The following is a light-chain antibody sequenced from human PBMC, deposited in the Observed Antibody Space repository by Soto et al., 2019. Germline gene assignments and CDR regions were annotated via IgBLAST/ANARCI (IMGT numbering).Light chain of an antibody. CDR3: SSYTSSSTPV. V-gene: IGLV2-14*01. CDR2: EVS. J-gene: IGLJ1*01. CDR1: SSDVGGYNY. Sequence: QSVLTHPDSVSGAPGQSSTISCPGTSSDVGGYNYVSWYQQHPGKAPKLMIYEVSNRPSGLSTRFSGSKSGNTASLTISGLQAEAEADYYCSSYTSSSTPVFGTGTKVTVL.